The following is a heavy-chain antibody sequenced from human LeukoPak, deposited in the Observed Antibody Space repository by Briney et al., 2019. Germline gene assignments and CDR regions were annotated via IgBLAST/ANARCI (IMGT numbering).Heavy chain of an antibody. J-gene: IGHJ4*02. V-gene: IGHV3-48*03. Sequence: PGGSLRLSCAASGFTVNTYEMNWVRQAPGKGLEWVSYISGDGRDIYYADSVKGRFTISRDNVNNSLYLQMNNLRAEDTAVYYCARAGLYQLLWAFDYWGQGNLVTVSS. CDR3: ARAGLYQLLWAFDY. D-gene: IGHD2-2*01. CDR1: GFTVNTYE. CDR2: ISGDGRDI.